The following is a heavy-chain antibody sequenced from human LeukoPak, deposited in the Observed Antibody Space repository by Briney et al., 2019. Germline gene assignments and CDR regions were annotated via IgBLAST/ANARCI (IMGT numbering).Heavy chain of an antibody. V-gene: IGHV3-9*01. CDR3: AKEEQVAVAGLDY. D-gene: IGHD6-19*01. CDR2: ISWNSGTI. Sequence: PGGSLRLSCAASGFTFDDYAMHWVRQAPGKSLEWVSGISWNSGTIAYADSVKGRFTISRDNVKNSLYLQMNSLRAEDTALYYCAKEEQVAVAGLDYWGQGTLVTVSS. CDR1: GFTFDDYA. J-gene: IGHJ4*02.